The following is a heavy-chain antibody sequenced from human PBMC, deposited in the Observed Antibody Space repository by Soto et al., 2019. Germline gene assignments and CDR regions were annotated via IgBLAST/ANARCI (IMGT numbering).Heavy chain of an antibody. CDR2: MKSKMHGGTT. J-gene: IGHJ4*02. D-gene: IGHD2-15*01. V-gene: IGHV3-15*07. CDR1: GVRISGGW. Sequence: PGGPRTLACRAWGVRISGGWMYRVSEDRGKGLEWGGRMKSKMHGGTTGFGAGVRGRFAISRDDSKNMVLMQMNSLKTEDTAVYYCTTDTYPAMQVVRFDYWGQGTQVTVPS. CDR3: TTDTYPAMQVVRFDY.